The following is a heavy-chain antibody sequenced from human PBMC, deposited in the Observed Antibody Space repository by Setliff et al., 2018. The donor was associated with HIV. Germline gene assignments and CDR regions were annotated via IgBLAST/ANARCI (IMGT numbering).Heavy chain of an antibody. V-gene: IGHV4-38-2*02. CDR3: ARERTDAFDI. Sequence: SETLSLTCTVSGDSITSGYYWGWIRQPPGKGLEWIGSIYHSGSSYYKTSLKSRVTISIDTSKNQFSLKLTSLTAADTAVYYCARERTDAFDIWGQGTMVTVSS. J-gene: IGHJ3*02. CDR2: IYHSGSS. CDR1: GDSITSGYY.